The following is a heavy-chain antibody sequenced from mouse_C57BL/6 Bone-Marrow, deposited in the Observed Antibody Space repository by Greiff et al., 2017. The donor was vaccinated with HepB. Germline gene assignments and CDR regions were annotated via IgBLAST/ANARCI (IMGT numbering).Heavy chain of an antibody. J-gene: IGHJ2*01. V-gene: IGHV1-4*01. CDR1: GYTFTSYT. CDR3: ARWAYGNPFDY. CDR2: INPSSGYT. D-gene: IGHD2-1*01. Sequence: QVQLQQSGAELARPGASVKMSCTASGYTFTSYTMHWVKQRPGQGLEWIGYINPSSGYTKYNQKFKDKATLTADKSSSTAYMQLSSLTSEDSAVYYCARWAYGNPFDYWGQGTTLTVSS.